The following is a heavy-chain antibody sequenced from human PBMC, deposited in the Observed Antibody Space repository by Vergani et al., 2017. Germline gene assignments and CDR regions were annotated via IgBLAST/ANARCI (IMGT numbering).Heavy chain of an antibody. Sequence: EVLLVQSGAEVKKSGESLNISCQISGYSFTNYWIGWVRQMPGKGLEWMGISHPADSDTRYSPSFQGQVTISVDKSISTAYLQRSSLRASDSAMYYCARLYGRDSSGSKYFDYWGRGTLVTVSS. CDR2: SHPADSDT. CDR1: GYSFTNYW. CDR3: ARLYGRDSSGSKYFDY. J-gene: IGHJ4*02. V-gene: IGHV5-51*01. D-gene: IGHD3-22*01.